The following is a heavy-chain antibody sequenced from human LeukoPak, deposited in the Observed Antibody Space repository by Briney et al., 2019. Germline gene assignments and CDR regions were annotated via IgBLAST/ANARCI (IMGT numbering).Heavy chain of an antibody. J-gene: IGHJ4*02. D-gene: IGHD6-6*01. CDR3: ARDLTLAARLADY. V-gene: IGHV3-21*01. CDR2: ISSSSSYK. CDR1: GFTFSSYS. Sequence: GGSLRLSCAASGFTFSSYSLIWVRQAPGKGLEWVAYISSSSSYKYYADSVNGRFTISRDNAQNSLYLEMNSLRADDTAVYYCARDLTLAARLADYWGQGTLVTVSS.